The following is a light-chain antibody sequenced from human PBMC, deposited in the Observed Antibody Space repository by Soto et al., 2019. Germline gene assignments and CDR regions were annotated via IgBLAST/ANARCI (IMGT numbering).Light chain of an antibody. CDR2: DVT. J-gene: IGLJ1*01. CDR3: SSFTSSITYV. V-gene: IGLV2-14*01. Sequence: QSALTQPASVSGSPGQSITISCTGTSSDVGGHNAVSWYRQDPGKAPKLVIYDVTNRPPGVSNRFSGSKSGNTASLTISGLQTEDEADYYCSSFTSSITYVFGTGTQLTVL. CDR1: SSDVGGHNA.